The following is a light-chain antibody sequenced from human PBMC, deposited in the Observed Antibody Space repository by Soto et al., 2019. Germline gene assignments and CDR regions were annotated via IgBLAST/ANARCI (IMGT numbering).Light chain of an antibody. CDR1: SSDVGGYNY. CDR3: SSYTSSSVYV. CDR2: DVS. Sequence: LKQPASGSGSPGQAITISCTRTSSDVGGYNYVSWYQQHPGKAPKLMIYDVSNRLSGVSNRFSGSKSGNTASLTISGLQAEDEADYYCSSYTSSSVYVFGTGTKVTVL. J-gene: IGLJ1*01. V-gene: IGLV2-14*01.